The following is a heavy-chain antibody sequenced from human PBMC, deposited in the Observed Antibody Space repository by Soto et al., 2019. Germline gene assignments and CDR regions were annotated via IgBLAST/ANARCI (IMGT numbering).Heavy chain of an antibody. D-gene: IGHD3-16*01. J-gene: IGHJ6*02. CDR2: ISTAGDT. CDR3: ARGGDRFDGMDV. V-gene: IGHV3-13*01. CDR1: GFGFNGYY. Sequence: SGVSRRRSCAASGFGFNGYYMHWFRQARGKNLEWVAAISTAGDTYYLGSVKGRFTISREDAKNSLSLQMNSLRVGDTAVYDCARGGDRFDGMDVWGQGSTVTVSS.